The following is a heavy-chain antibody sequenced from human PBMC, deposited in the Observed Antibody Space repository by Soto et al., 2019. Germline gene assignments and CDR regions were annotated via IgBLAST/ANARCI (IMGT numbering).Heavy chain of an antibody. CDR1: GFALTTYT. Sequence: GGSLRLSCVASGFALTTYTMNWVRQGPGTGLEWVSSINGRSNYKYYSDSVKGRFTVSRDNAQNSLFLQMSRLGPEATAVYYCVREDGVVGASSAFDSWGQGTLVTVSS. CDR3: VREDGVVGASSAFDS. V-gene: IGHV3-21*04. D-gene: IGHD1-26*01. CDR2: INGRSNYK. J-gene: IGHJ4*02.